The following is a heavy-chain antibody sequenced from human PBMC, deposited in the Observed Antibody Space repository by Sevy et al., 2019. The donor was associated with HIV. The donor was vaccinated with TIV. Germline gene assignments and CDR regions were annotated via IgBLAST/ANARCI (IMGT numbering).Heavy chain of an antibody. CDR1: GFTFSNFW. D-gene: IGHD7-27*01. CDR2: INQDERHI. Sequence: GGSLRLSCEVSGFTFSNFWMTWVPQSPGKGLEWVAYINQDERHINLLDSVRGRFTISRDNAKNSLYLQMDSLRAEDTAIYYCARDPDWGALDRWGQGTLVTVSS. J-gene: IGHJ5*02. V-gene: IGHV3-7*01. CDR3: ARDPDWGALDR.